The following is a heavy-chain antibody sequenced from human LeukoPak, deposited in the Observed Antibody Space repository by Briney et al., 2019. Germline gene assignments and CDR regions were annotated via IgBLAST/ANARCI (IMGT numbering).Heavy chain of an antibody. Sequence: GGSLRLSCAASGFTFSSYSMNWVRQAPGKGLEWVSYISSSSSTIYYADSVKGRFTISRDNAKNSLYLQMNSLRAEDTAAYYCASERKGGTMMVPNWFDPWGQGTLVTVSS. CDR3: ASERKGGTMMVPNWFDP. V-gene: IGHV3-48*01. CDR2: ISSSSSTI. CDR1: GFTFSSYS. J-gene: IGHJ5*02. D-gene: IGHD3-22*01.